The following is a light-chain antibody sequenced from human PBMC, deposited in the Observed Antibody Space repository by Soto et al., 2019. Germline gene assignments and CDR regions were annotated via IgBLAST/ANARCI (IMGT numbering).Light chain of an antibody. J-gene: IGKJ5*01. CDR3: QQYGNSPGIS. V-gene: IGKV3-20*01. CDR2: AAS. CDR1: QGVDSKH. Sequence: EIALTQSPGTLPLSPGEGATLSCRASQGVDSKHLAWYQQKPGQAPRLLIYAASSRATGIPDRFRCSGYGTDFTLSISRLETEDFAVYYCQQYGNSPGISFGQGTRLEIK.